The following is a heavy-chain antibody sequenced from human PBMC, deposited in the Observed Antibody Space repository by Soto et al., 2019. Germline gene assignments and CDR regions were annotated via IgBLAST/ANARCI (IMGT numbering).Heavy chain of an antibody. V-gene: IGHV4-34*01. D-gene: IGHD2-2*01. J-gene: IGHJ6*03. CDR2: INHSGST. CDR3: ARGDIVVVPAAGSHYYMDV. Sequence: SETLSLTCAVYGGSFSGYYWSWIRQPPGKGLEWIGEINHSGSTNYNPSLKSRVTISVDTSKNQFSLKLSSVTAADTAVYYCARGDIVVVPAAGSHYYMDVWGKGTTVTVSS. CDR1: GGSFSGYY.